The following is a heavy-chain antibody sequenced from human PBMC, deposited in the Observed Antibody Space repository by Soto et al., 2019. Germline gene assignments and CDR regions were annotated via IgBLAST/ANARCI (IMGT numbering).Heavy chain of an antibody. D-gene: IGHD2-8*01. Sequence: VQLVESGRGLVQPGRSRRLSCVVSGISFDDYAMHWVRQVPGKGLEWVSGINWDSGDIGYADSVKGRFTISRDNAKNSLYLQMNSLRTEDTALYYCAKDTAPGFYDANGHLDYWGQGTPVTVSS. CDR1: GISFDDYA. CDR3: AKDTAPGFYDANGHLDY. CDR2: INWDSGDI. J-gene: IGHJ4*02. V-gene: IGHV3-9*01.